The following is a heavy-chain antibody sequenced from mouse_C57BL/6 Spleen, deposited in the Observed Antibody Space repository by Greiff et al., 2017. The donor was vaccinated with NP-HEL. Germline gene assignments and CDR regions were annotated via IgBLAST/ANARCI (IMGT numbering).Heavy chain of an antibody. CDR1: GYTFTDYY. CDR3: ARGDGAPFAY. CDR2: INPNNGGT. V-gene: IGHV1-26*01. J-gene: IGHJ3*01. Sequence: VQLQQSGPELVKPGASVKISCKASGYTFTDYYMNWVKQSHGKSLEWIGDINPNNGGTSYNKKLKGKAKLTVDKSSSTAYMELRSLTSEDSAVYYCARGDGAPFAYWGQGTLVTVSA. D-gene: IGHD1-1*02.